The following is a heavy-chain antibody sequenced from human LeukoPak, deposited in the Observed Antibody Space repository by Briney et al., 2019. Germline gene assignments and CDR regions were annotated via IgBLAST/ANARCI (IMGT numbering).Heavy chain of an antibody. D-gene: IGHD3-22*01. CDR2: INPNSGGT. V-gene: IGHV1-2*02. CDR3: AREESGYYYEGVDY. CDR1: GYTFTGYY. J-gene: IGHJ4*02. Sequence: GASVKVSCKASGYTFTGYYMHWVRQAPGQGLEWMGWINPNSGGTNYAQKFQGRVTMTRDTSTSTAYMELRSLRSDDTAVYYCAREESGYYYEGVDYWGQGTLVTVSS.